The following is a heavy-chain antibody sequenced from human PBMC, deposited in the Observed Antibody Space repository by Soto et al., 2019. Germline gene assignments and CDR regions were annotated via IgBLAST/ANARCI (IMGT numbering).Heavy chain of an antibody. D-gene: IGHD3-22*01. J-gene: IGHJ4*02. Sequence: GGSLRLSCAASGFTFSRYGMHWVRQAPGKGLEWVAVIWYDGSDKYYADSVKGRFTISRDNSKNTLYLQMNSLRGEDTALYYCARGYYYDSSGSPLDYWGLGTLVTVSS. CDR3: ARGYYYDSSGSPLDY. CDR1: GFTFSRYG. V-gene: IGHV3-33*01. CDR2: IWYDGSDK.